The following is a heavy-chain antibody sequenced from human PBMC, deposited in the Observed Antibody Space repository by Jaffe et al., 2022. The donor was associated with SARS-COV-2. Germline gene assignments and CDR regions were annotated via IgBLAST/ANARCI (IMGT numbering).Heavy chain of an antibody. Sequence: QVQLQESGPGLVKPSQTLSLTCTVSGGSISSGSYYWSWIRQPAGKGLEWIGRIYTSGSTNYNPSLKSRVTISVDTSKNQFSLKLSSVTAADTAVYYCARGRDYDFWSGYSNWFDPWGQGTLVTVSS. CDR1: GGSISSGSYY. V-gene: IGHV4-61*02. J-gene: IGHJ5*02. D-gene: IGHD3-3*01. CDR3: ARGRDYDFWSGYSNWFDP. CDR2: IYTSGST.